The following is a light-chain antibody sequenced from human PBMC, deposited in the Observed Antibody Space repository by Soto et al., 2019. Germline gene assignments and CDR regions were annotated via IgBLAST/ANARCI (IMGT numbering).Light chain of an antibody. V-gene: IGLV2-23*01. CDR2: EGS. Sequence: QSALTQPASVSGSPGQSITISCTGTSSDVGSYDLVSWFQQHTGKAPKLMIYEGSKRPSGVSSRFSGSKSGNTASLTISGLQADDQADYYCCSYAGLGTYVFGTGTKLTVL. J-gene: IGLJ1*01. CDR1: SSDVGSYDL. CDR3: CSYAGLGTYV.